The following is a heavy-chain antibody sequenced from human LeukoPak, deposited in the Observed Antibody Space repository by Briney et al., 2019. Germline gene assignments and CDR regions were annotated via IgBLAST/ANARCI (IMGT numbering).Heavy chain of an antibody. CDR2: IRNDGSQT. Sequence: PGGSLRLSCLASGFTFGTTGMHWVRQAPGKGLEWVAFIRNDGSQTYYIDSVRGRFTISRVNSKSTIYLQMNSLRAEDTAIYYCAKDLEQSYSGWSTSYDAWGQGTLVTVSS. J-gene: IGHJ5*02. V-gene: IGHV3-30*02. D-gene: IGHD6-19*01. CDR1: GFTFGTTG. CDR3: AKDLEQSYSGWSTSYDA.